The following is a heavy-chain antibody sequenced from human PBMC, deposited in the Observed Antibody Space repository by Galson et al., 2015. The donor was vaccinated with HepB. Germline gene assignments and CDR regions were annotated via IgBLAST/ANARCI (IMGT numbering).Heavy chain of an antibody. Sequence: SLRLSCAASGFTFSSYAMSWVRQAPGKGLEWVSAISGSGGSTYYADSVKGRFTISRDNSKNTLYLQMNSLRAEDTAVYYCVKGSSIVGRGYFDYWGQGTLVTVSS. CDR2: ISGSGGST. CDR1: GFTFSSYA. D-gene: IGHD1-26*01. CDR3: VKGSSIVGRGYFDY. V-gene: IGHV3-23*01. J-gene: IGHJ4*02.